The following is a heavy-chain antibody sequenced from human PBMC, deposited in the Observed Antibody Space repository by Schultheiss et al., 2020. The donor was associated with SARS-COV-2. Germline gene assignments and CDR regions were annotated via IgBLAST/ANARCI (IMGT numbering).Heavy chain of an antibody. V-gene: IGHV3-66*01. Sequence: GESLKISCAASGFTVSSNYMSWVRQAPGKGLEWVSVIYSGGSTYYADSVKGRFTISRDNSKNTLYLQMNSLRAEDTAVYYCARDFIGSYFDYWGQGTLVTVSS. J-gene: IGHJ4*02. CDR1: GFTVSSNY. D-gene: IGHD1-26*01. CDR2: IYSGGST. CDR3: ARDFIGSYFDY.